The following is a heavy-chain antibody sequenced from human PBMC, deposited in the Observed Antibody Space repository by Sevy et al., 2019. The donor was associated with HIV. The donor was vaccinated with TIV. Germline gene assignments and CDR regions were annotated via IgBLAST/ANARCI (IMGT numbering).Heavy chain of an antibody. V-gene: IGHV4-34*01. J-gene: IGHJ4*02. CDR1: GGSFSGYY. Sequence: SETLSLTCAVYGGSFSGYYWSWIRQPPGKGLEWIGEINHSGSTNYNPSLKSRVTISVDTSKNQISLKLSSVTAADTAVYYCARVMITFGGVIARLDYWGQGTLVTVSS. CDR3: ARVMITFGGVIARLDY. CDR2: INHSGST. D-gene: IGHD3-16*02.